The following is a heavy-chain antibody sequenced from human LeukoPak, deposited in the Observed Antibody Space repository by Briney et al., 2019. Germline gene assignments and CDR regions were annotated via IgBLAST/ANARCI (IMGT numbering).Heavy chain of an antibody. J-gene: IGHJ4*02. D-gene: IGHD2-2*02. Sequence: KPSETLSLTCAVYGGSFSGYYWGWIRQPPGKGLEWIGEINHSGSADYNPSLKSRLTISVDRSKNQFSLKLSSVTAADTAVYYCARGLYCSSNSCYKDYWGQGTLVTVSS. CDR3: ARGLYCSSNSCYKDY. V-gene: IGHV4-34*01. CDR2: INHSGSA. CDR1: GGSFSGYY.